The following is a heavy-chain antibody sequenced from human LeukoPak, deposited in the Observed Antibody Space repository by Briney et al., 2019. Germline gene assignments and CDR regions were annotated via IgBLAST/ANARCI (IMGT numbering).Heavy chain of an antibody. V-gene: IGHV3-66*01. CDR3: ARDSGCSGGSCAGGFGY. D-gene: IGHD2-15*01. J-gene: IGHJ4*02. CDR1: GFTVSNNY. CDR2: IYSGGST. Sequence: PGGSLRLSCAASGFTVSNNYMNWVRQAPGKGLEWVSVIYSGGSTYYADSVKGRFIISRDNSKNTLYVQMNSLRAEDTAVYYCARDSGCSGGSCAGGFGYWGQGTLGTVSS.